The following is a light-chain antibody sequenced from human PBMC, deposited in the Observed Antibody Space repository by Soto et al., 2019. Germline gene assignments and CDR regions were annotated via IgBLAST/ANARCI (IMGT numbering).Light chain of an antibody. J-gene: IGKJ4*01. CDR3: QQSDSIRLT. V-gene: IGKV1-39*01. Sequence: DIQMTQSPSSLSASVGDRVTITCRASQSISNYLNWYQQKPGTAPKLLIYAASSLQSGVPSRFSGSGSGTDFTLIISSLQPEDFATYYCQQSDSIRLTFGGGTKV. CDR1: QSISNY. CDR2: AAS.